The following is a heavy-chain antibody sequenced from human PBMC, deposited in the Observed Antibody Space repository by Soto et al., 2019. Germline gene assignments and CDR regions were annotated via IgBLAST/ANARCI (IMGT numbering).Heavy chain of an antibody. D-gene: IGHD3-10*01. J-gene: IGHJ4*02. CDR3: AREWGTSGDLDY. V-gene: IGHV3-30-3*01. CDR1: GFTFSSHS. CDR2: ISYDGNIK. Sequence: QVQLVESGGGVVQPGMSLRLSCAASGFTFSSHSIQWVRQAPGKGLEWVAVISYDGNIKYYADSVRGRFTISRDNSKNTLYLQMNSLRPEDTAVYYCAREWGTSGDLDYWGQGTLVIVSS.